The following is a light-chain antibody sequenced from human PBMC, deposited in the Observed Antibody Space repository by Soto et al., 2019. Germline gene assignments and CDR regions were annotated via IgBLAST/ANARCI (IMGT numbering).Light chain of an antibody. V-gene: IGKV3-11*01. Sequence: EIVLTQSPATLSLSPGERASLYFRASQSLSRSLAWYHQKPGQATRLIIYGASSRTTGIPARFSGSGSGTDFTLTISSLEPEDFAVYYCQQRGDWPPITFGQGTRLEIK. J-gene: IGKJ5*01. CDR1: QSLSRS. CDR2: GAS. CDR3: QQRGDWPPIT.